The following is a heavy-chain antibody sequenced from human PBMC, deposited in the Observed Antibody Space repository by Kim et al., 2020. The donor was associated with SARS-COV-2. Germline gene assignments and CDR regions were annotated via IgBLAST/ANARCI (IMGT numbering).Heavy chain of an antibody. J-gene: IGHJ6*03. CDR3: ARAMQALSYMDV. V-gene: IGHV3-74*01. Sequence: GGSLRLSCAASGFTFSSHWMHWVRQAPGKGLVWVSRIESDGSSTTYADSVKGRFTISRDNAKNTLSLQMNSLRAEDTAVYYCARAMQALSYMDVWGKGT. CDR2: IESDGSST. CDR1: GFTFSSHW. D-gene: IGHD3-16*01.